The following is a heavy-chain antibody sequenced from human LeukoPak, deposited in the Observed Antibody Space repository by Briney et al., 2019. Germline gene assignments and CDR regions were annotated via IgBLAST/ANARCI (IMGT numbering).Heavy chain of an antibody. CDR1: GGSISSSSYY. J-gene: IGHJ4*02. CDR2: IYYSGST. CDR3: ARSTVAGTRKVDY. V-gene: IGHV4-39*01. Sequence: SGTLSLTCTVSGGSISSSSYYWGWIRQPPGKGLEWIGSIYYSGSTYYNPSLKSRVTISVDTSKNQFSLKLSSVTAADTAVYYCARSTVAGTRKVDYWGQGTLSPSPQ. D-gene: IGHD6-19*01.